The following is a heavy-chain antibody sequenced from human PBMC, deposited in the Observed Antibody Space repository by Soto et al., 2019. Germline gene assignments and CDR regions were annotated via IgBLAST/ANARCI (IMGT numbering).Heavy chain of an antibody. CDR1: GFTFSTYS. J-gene: IGHJ4*02. D-gene: IGHD6-19*01. CDR3: ARERGSGWTFDY. V-gene: IGHV3-48*01. CDR2: ISSSSTI. Sequence: PGGSLRLSCAASGFTFSTYSMNWVRQVPGKGLEWVSSISSSSTIYYADSVKGRFTISRDNVQNSLYLQMHSLRAEDTAVYYCARERGSGWTFDYWGQGTLVTVSS.